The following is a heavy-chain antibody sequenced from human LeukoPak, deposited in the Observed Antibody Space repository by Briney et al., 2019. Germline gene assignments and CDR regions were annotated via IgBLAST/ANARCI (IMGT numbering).Heavy chain of an antibody. J-gene: IGHJ4*02. CDR2: ISSSSSYI. CDR3: ARDCIGVTTVYFDY. Sequence: GGSLRLSCAASGFTFSSYSMNWVRQAPGKGLEWVSSISSSSSYIYYADSVKDRFTISRDNAKNSLNLQMNSLRAEDTAVYYCARDCIGVTTVYFDYWGQGTLVTVSS. D-gene: IGHD6-19*01. CDR1: GFTFSSYS. V-gene: IGHV3-21*01.